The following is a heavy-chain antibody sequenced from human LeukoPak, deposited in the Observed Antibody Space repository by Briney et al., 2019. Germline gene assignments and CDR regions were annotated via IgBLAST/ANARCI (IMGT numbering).Heavy chain of an antibody. V-gene: IGHV3-11*01. CDR2: ISSSGGAI. CDR1: GHRIREYY. Sequence: GGPLTLPCAASGHRIREYYVSCIREVPQKGLAWVSYISSSGGAIYYAHSVRGRFSISSDNAKNSLYLQMNSLRAEDTAVYYCAREREGGLLEWLLEYWGQGTLVTVSS. CDR3: AREREGGLLEWLLEY. D-gene: IGHD3-3*01. J-gene: IGHJ4*02.